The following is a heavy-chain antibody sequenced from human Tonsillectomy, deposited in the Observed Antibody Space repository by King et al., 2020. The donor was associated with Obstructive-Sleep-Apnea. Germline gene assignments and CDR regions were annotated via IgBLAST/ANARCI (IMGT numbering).Heavy chain of an antibody. CDR1: GFTFDDYA. Sequence: QLVQSGGGLVQPGRSLRLSCAASGFTFDDYAMHWVRQGPGKGLEWVSGISWNSDSKGFADSVKGRCTISRDNAKNSLYLQMNSLRAEDTALYYCVKDSEWELLRGVYFDYWGQGTLVTVSS. J-gene: IGHJ4*02. D-gene: IGHD1-26*01. CDR2: ISWNSDSK. CDR3: VKDSEWELLRGVYFDY. V-gene: IGHV3-9*01.